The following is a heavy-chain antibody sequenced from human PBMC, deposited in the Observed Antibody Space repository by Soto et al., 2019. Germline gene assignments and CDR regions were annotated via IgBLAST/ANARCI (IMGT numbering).Heavy chain of an antibody. CDR2: IYHSGST. CDR1: SGSISSSNW. D-gene: IGHD4-17*01. Sequence: SETLSLTCAVSSGSISSSNWWSWVRQPPGKGLEWIGEIYHSGSTNYNPSLKSRVTISVDKSKNQFSLKLSSVTAADTAVYYCARIMTTVTPSDAFDIWGQGTMVTVSS. V-gene: IGHV4-4*02. CDR3: ARIMTTVTPSDAFDI. J-gene: IGHJ3*02.